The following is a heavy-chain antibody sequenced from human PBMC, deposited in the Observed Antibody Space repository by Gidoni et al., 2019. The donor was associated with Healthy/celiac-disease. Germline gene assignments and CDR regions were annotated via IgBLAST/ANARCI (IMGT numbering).Heavy chain of an antibody. J-gene: IGHJ4*02. CDR2: ISSSSSTI. V-gene: IGHV3-48*01. D-gene: IGHD1-26*01. Sequence: EVQLVESGGGLVQLGGSLRLSCPASGFTFSSYSMNWVRQAPGKGLEWVSYISSSSSTIYYADSVKGRFTISRDNAKNSLYLQMNSLRAEDTAVYYCARDGPRELRRPNFDYWGQGTLVTVSS. CDR1: GFTFSSYS. CDR3: ARDGPRELRRPNFDY.